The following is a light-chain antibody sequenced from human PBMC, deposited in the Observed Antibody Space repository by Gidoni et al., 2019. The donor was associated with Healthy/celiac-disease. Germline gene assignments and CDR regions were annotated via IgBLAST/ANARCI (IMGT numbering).Light chain of an antibody. CDR1: QSVSRY. J-gene: IGKJ2*01. CDR3: QQRSNWPGYT. CDR2: DAS. Sequence: EIVLTRSPATLSLSPGERATLSCRASQSVSRYLAWYQQKPGQAPRLLIYDASNRATGIPARFSGSGSGTDFTLTISSLEPEDFAVYYCQQRSNWPGYTFGQGTKLEIK. V-gene: IGKV3-11*01.